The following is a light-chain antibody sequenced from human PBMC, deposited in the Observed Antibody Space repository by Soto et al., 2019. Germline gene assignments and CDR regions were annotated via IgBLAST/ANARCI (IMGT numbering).Light chain of an antibody. CDR3: QHYNSYSEA. Sequence: EIFATPSPAPLSDSPGERVPLSCRASQFVSSRLAWFQQRPGQVPRLLIYDTSTRAPGISARFSGSGSGTEFTLTISSLQPDDFATYYCQHYNSYSEAFGQGTKVDIK. CDR2: DTS. J-gene: IGKJ1*01. V-gene: IGKV3-15*01. CDR1: QFVSSR.